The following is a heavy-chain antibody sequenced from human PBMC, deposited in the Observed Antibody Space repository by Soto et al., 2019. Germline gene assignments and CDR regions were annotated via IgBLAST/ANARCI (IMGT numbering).Heavy chain of an antibody. CDR2: ISAYNGNT. CDR1: GYTFTSYG. CDR3: ARLVPAAHHHLHAYYFDY. Sequence: ASVKVSCKASGYTFTSYGISWVRQAPGQGLEWMGWISAYNGNTNYAQKLQGRVTMTTDTSTSTAYMELRSLRSDDTAVYYCARLVPAAHHHLHAYYFDYWGQGTLVTVSS. J-gene: IGHJ4*02. V-gene: IGHV1-18*01. D-gene: IGHD2-2*01.